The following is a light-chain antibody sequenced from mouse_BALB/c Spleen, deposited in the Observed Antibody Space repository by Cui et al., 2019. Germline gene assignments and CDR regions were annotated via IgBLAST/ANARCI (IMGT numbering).Light chain of an antibody. CDR3: QQHNEYPFT. Sequence: DVKITQSPSYLAASPGETITINCRASKSISKYLAWYQEKPGKTNKLLIYSGSTLQSGIPSRFSGSGSGTDFTLTISSLEPEDFAMYYCQQHNEYPFTFGSGTKLEIK. CDR1: KSISKY. J-gene: IGKJ4*01. V-gene: IGKV16-104*01. CDR2: SGS.